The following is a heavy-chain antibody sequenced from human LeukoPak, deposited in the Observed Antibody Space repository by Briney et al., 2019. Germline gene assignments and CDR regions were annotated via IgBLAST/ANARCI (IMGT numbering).Heavy chain of an antibody. V-gene: IGHV3-9*01. CDR2: ISWNSGSI. J-gene: IGHJ6*02. CDR3: AKEDPSVGIDV. CDR1: GFTFDDYA. Sequence: GRSLRLSCAASGFTFDDYAMHWVRQAPGKGLEWVSGISWNSGSIGYADSVKGRFTISRDNAKNSLYLQMNSLRAEDTALYYCAKEDPSVGIDVWGQGTTVTVSS.